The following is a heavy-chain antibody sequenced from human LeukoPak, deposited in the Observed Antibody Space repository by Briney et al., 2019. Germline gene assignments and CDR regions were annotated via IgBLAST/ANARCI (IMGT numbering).Heavy chain of an antibody. CDR1: GFTFSSYS. D-gene: IGHD2-21*02. Sequence: GGSLRLXCAASGFTFSSYSMKWVRRAPGKGLEWLSYISSSSSTIYYADSVKGRFTISRDNAKNSLYLQMSSLRAEDTAVYYCARARVVTGDFDYWGQGTLVTVSS. CDR2: ISSSSSTI. J-gene: IGHJ4*02. V-gene: IGHV3-48*01. CDR3: ARARVVTGDFDY.